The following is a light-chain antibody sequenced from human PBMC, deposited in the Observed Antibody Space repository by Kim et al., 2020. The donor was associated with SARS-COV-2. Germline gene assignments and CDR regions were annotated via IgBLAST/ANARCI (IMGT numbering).Light chain of an antibody. Sequence: SYEPTQPPSVSVAPGKTARITCGGNNIGSKSVHWYQQKPGQAPVLVIYYDSDRPSGIPERFSGSNSGNTATLTISRVEAGDEADYYCQVWDSSSDHYWVF. CDR3: QVWDSSSDHYWV. V-gene: IGLV3-21*04. CDR1: NIGSKS. CDR2: YDS. J-gene: IGLJ3*02.